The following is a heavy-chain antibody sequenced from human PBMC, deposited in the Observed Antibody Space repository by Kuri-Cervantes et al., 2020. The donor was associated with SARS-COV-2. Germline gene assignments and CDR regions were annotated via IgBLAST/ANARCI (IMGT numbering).Heavy chain of an antibody. CDR2: IYYSGST. CDR3: ARGEGFLGILRRKNWFDP. J-gene: IGHJ5*02. V-gene: IGHV4-61*08. Sequence: SETLSLTCTVSGGSISSGDYYWSWIRQPPGKGLEWIGYIYYSGSTNYNPSLKSRVTISVDTSKNQFSLKLSSVTAADTAVYYCARGEGFLGILRRKNWFDPWGQGTLVTVSS. D-gene: IGHD2-15*01. CDR1: GGSISSGDYY.